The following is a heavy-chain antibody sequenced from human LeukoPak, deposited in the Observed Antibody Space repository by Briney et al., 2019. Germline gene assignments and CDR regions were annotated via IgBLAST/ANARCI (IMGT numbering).Heavy chain of an antibody. CDR3: ARLVPAAGNSRNWFDP. CDR1: GGSFSTYY. Sequence: SETLSLTCSVSGGSFSTYYWSWIRQPAGKGLEWIGHIYADKTTDYNPSLKSRVTMSIDTSRNQFSLKLSSVTAADTAVYYCARLVPAAGNSRNWFDPWGQGTLVTVSS. D-gene: IGHD6-13*01. J-gene: IGHJ5*02. CDR2: IYADKTT. V-gene: IGHV4-4*07.